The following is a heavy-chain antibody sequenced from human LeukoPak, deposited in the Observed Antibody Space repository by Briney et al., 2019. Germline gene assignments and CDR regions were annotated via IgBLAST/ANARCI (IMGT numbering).Heavy chain of an antibody. Sequence: GESLKISCKASGYSFTSYWIGWVRQMPGKGLEWMGIIDPSDSDIRYTPSFQGQVTISADRSLSTAYLQWNSLKASDTAIYYCARQTAMGRSGDYWGQGTLVTVSS. V-gene: IGHV5-51*01. J-gene: IGHJ4*02. D-gene: IGHD7-27*01. CDR2: IDPSDSDI. CDR1: GYSFTSYW. CDR3: ARQTAMGRSGDY.